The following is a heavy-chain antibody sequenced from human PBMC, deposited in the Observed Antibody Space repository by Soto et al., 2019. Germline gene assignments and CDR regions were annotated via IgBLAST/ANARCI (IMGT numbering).Heavy chain of an antibody. Sequence: PSQTLSLTCAISGDSVSSNSAAWNWIRRSPSRSLEWLGGKYYRSKWYNDYAVSVKSRITITPDTFKNQFSLQLNSVTPEETAVYYCAREINTSFDAFDIWGQGTMVTVSS. V-gene: IGHV6-1*01. D-gene: IGHD3-16*01. J-gene: IGHJ3*02. CDR3: AREINTSFDAFDI. CDR2: KYYRSKWYN. CDR1: GDSVSSNSAA.